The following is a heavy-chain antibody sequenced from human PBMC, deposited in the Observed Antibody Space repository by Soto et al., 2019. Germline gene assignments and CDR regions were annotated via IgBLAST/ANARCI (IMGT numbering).Heavy chain of an antibody. CDR3: AKAYSGYDSLFDP. CDR2: ISGSGGST. J-gene: IGHJ5*02. V-gene: IGHV3-23*01. CDR1: KFTFSNYA. D-gene: IGHD5-12*01. Sequence: PGGSLGLSCAASKFTFSNYAMSWVRQAPGKGLEWVSAISGSGGSTFYADSVRGRFTISRDNSKNTLYLQMNSLRAEDTAVYYCAKAYSGYDSLFDPWGQRTLVTVSS.